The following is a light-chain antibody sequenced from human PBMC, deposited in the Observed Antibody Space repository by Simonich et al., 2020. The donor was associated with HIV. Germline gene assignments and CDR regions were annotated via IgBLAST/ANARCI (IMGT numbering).Light chain of an antibody. V-gene: IGKV4-1*01. J-gene: IGKJ1*01. Sequence: DIVMTQSPDSLAVSLGERATINCKSSQSVLYSFNNKNDLAWYQQKPRQPPKLLIYWASARESGVPDRFSGSGSGTDFTLTISSLQAEDVAVYYCQQYYNTPWTFGQGTKVEIK. CDR2: WAS. CDR3: QQYYNTPWT. CDR1: QSVLYSFNNKND.